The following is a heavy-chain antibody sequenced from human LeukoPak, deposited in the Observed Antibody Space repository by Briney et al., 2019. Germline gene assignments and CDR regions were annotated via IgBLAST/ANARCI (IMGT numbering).Heavy chain of an antibody. CDR3: AKDSGGIAVAGTGGSDY. J-gene: IGHJ4*02. V-gene: IGHV3-23*01. CDR2: ISGSGGST. CDR1: GFTFSSYA. Sequence: GGSLRLSCAASGFTFSSYAMSWVRQAPGKGLEWVSAISGSGGSTYYADSVKGRFTISRDNSKNTLYLQMNSLRAEDTAVYYCAKDSGGIAVAGTGGSDYWGQGTLVTVSS. D-gene: IGHD6-19*01.